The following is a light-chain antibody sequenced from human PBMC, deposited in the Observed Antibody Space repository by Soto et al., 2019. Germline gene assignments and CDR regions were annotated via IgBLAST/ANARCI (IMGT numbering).Light chain of an antibody. V-gene: IGLV1-40*01. CDR1: SSNIGAGYE. Sequence: QSVLTQPPSVSEAPGQRVTIYCTGSSSNIGAGYEAHWYQQVPGTAPKLLIYENNNRPSGVPDRFSGSKSGTSASLAITGLQAEDEDEYYCQSYDSSLSGYDFGTGTKLTVL. J-gene: IGLJ1*01. CDR2: ENN. CDR3: QSYDSSLSGYD.